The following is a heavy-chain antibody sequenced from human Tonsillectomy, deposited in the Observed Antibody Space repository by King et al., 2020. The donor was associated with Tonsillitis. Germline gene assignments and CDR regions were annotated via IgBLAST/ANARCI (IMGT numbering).Heavy chain of an antibody. J-gene: IGHJ6*02. CDR3: ARVVPAAPRSFYYFGMDV. V-gene: IGHV4-31*03. D-gene: IGHD2-2*01. Sequence: VQLQESGPGLVKPSQTLSLTCTVSGGSVRSGGYCWNWIRQHPGKGLEWIGYMYNSGSTVYNPSLRSRVTMSVDTSKNQFSLKLSSVTAADTAVYYFARVVPAAPRSFYYFGMDVWGQGTTVTVSS. CDR1: GGSVRSGGYC. CDR2: MYNSGST.